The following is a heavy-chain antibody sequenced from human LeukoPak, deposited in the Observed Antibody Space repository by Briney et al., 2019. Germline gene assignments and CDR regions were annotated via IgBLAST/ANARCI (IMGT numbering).Heavy chain of an antibody. Sequence: PGRSLRLSCAASGFTFDDYAMHWVRQAPGKGLEWVSGISWNSGSIGYADSVKGRFTISRDNAKNSLYLQMNSLRAEDTVLYYCAKDHGVAGSFVDIWGQGTMVTVSS. J-gene: IGHJ3*02. D-gene: IGHD6-19*01. CDR1: GFTFDDYA. CDR2: ISWNSGSI. CDR3: AKDHGVAGSFVDI. V-gene: IGHV3-9*01.